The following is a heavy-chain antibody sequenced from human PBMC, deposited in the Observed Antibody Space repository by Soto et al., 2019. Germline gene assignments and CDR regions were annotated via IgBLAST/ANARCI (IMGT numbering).Heavy chain of an antibody. V-gene: IGHV4-39*01. CDR2: IYYSGST. CDR3: ARLHGYCISNSCHGHYVMDV. CDR1: SDFVCSSSYT. Sequence: SDTLSVTCTVSSDFVCSSSYTWGWIRQAPGKGPEWIGSIYYSGSTYYNPSLNSRVTVSVDTSKNQFSLKVTSVTAADTAVYYCARLHGYCISNSCHGHYVMDVWGQGTTVT. D-gene: IGHD2-2*03. J-gene: IGHJ6*02.